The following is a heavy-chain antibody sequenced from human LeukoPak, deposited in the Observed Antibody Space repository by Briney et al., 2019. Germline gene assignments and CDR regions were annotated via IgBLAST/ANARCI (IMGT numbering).Heavy chain of an antibody. CDR3: ASGPGSYYKFEK. CDR1: GGTFSRYA. V-gene: IGHV1-69*13. D-gene: IGHD3-10*01. Sequence: GASVKVSYKGSGGTFSRYAISWVRRAPGQGLEWMGRIIPIFGTTIYAQKFQGRLTFTADESTSTAYMELSSLGSEDTAIYYCASGPGSYYKFEKWGQGTLVAVSS. J-gene: IGHJ4*02. CDR2: IIPIFGTT.